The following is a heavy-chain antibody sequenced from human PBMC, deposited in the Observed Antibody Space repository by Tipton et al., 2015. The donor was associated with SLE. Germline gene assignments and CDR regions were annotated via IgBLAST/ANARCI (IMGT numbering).Heavy chain of an antibody. CDR3: ARAVNPYYDFWSGYYTPYFDY. D-gene: IGHD3-3*01. Sequence: TLSLTCIVSGGSISSNSYYWGWIRQPPGKGLEWIGSIYYSGSTYYNPSLKSRVTISVDTSKNQFSLKLSSVTAADTAVYYCARAVNPYYDFWSGYYTPYFDYWGQRTLVTVSS. J-gene: IGHJ4*02. V-gene: IGHV4-39*07. CDR2: IYYSGST. CDR1: GGSISSNSYY.